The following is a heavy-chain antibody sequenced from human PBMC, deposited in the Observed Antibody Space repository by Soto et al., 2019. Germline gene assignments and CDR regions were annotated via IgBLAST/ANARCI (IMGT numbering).Heavy chain of an antibody. CDR3: AREGITMVRGVMDV. Sequence: GGSMKGSFKASGGHFSRFTFTGVGQGPGQGLEWMGGIIPIFGTANYARKFQDRVTITADESTSTGYMELSSLRSEDTAVYYCAREGITMVRGVMDVWGQGTTVTVSS. D-gene: IGHD3-10*01. CDR1: GGHFSRFT. J-gene: IGHJ6*02. V-gene: IGHV1-69*01. CDR2: IIPIFGTA.